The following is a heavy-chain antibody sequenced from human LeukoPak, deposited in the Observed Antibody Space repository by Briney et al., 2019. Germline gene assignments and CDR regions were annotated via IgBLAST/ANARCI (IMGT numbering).Heavy chain of an antibody. Sequence: PGGSLRLSCAASGFTFSSYAMSWVRQAPGEGLAWVSSISGRGVSTYPADSVKGRFTISRDNSKNTLYLQMNSLRAEDTAIYFCARATTVTSWFDPWGQGTLVTVSS. CDR2: ISGRGVST. D-gene: IGHD4-17*01. V-gene: IGHV3-23*01. CDR3: ARATTVTSWFDP. J-gene: IGHJ5*02. CDR1: GFTFSSYA.